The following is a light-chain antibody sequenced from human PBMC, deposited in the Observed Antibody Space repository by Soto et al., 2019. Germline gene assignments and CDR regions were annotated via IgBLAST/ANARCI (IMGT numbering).Light chain of an antibody. CDR1: SSNIGAAYD. CDR3: QSYDSSLSGGV. V-gene: IGLV1-40*01. J-gene: IGLJ3*02. Sequence: QPVLTQPPSVSGAPGQKVTISCTRSSSNIGAAYDVHWYQHLPGTAPKLLIYGNNNRPSGVPDRFSGSKSGTSASLAITGLQAEDEADYYCQSYDSSLSGGVFGGGTKLTVL. CDR2: GNN.